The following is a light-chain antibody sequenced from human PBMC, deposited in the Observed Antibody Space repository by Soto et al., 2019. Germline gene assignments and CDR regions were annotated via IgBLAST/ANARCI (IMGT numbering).Light chain of an antibody. J-gene: IGKJ1*01. V-gene: IGKV1-39*01. CDR1: QSISTY. CDR3: QHSYGTPRT. CDR2: AVS. Sequence: DIQMTQPPSSLSASVGDRVTITCRASQSISTYLNWYQHKPGKAPKVLIYAVSSLQSGVPSRFSGSGSGTDFTLTITSLQPEDSATYYCQHSYGTPRTFGQGTKVEIK.